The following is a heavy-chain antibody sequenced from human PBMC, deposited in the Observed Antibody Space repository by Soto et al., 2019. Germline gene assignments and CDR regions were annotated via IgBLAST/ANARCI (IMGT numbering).Heavy chain of an antibody. V-gene: IGHV3-30*18. J-gene: IGHJ6*01. CDR3: VKDRAAAGSNGLAV. Sequence: QVQLVESGGGVVQPGRSLRVSCAASGFTLSKSGMHWVRQAQGTGLQWVASISHDGRNKFYEDSLKGRITISGDYLKNPTCLQNTSLRGEDTGVYNCVKDRAAAGSNGLAVWGQGTTGTVS. D-gene: IGHD6-25*01. CDR2: ISHDGRNK. CDR1: GFTLSKSG.